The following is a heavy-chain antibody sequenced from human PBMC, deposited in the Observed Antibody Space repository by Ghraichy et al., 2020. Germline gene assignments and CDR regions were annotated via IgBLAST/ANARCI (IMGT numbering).Heavy chain of an antibody. Sequence: GSLRLSCIASGFTFGDFAIHWVRQAPGKGLEWVAFIRYDGSKKFYADSVKCRFTISRDNSNNTLYLQMNSLTAEDTAVYYCARDEGYDILTGYYKFEYWGQGTLVTVSS. CDR2: IRYDGSKK. V-gene: IGHV3-30*02. J-gene: IGHJ4*02. CDR1: GFTFGDFA. D-gene: IGHD3-9*01. CDR3: ARDEGYDILTGYYKFEY.